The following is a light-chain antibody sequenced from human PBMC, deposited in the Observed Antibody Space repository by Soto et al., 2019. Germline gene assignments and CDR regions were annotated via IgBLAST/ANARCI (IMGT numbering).Light chain of an antibody. V-gene: IGLV2-14*01. CDR2: EVS. CDR3: SSYTSSSTYV. J-gene: IGLJ1*01. Sequence: SVLTLPLCWCGSTGQSITISCTGTSSDVGGYNYVSWSQQHPGKAPQLMIYEVSNRPSGVSNRFSGSKSGNTASLTISGLQAEDEADYYCSSYTSSSTYVFGTGTKVTVL. CDR1: SSDVGGYNY.